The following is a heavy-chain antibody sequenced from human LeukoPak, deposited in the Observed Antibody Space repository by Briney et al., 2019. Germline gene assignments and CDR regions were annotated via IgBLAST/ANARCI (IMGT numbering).Heavy chain of an antibody. Sequence: ASVKVSCKASGYTFTGYYMHWVRQAPGQGLEWMGRIYPNSGGTNYAQRFQGRVTMTRDTSISTAYMELSRLRSDDTAVYYCARDHYGYSSGSGFDCWGQGILVTVSS. CDR2: IYPNSGGT. D-gene: IGHD3-10*01. CDR1: GYTFTGYY. J-gene: IGHJ4*02. CDR3: ARDHYGYSSGSGFDC. V-gene: IGHV1-2*06.